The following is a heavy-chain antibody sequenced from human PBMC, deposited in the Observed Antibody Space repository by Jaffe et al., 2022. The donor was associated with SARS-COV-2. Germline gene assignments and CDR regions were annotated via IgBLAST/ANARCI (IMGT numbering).Heavy chain of an antibody. CDR1: GFTFDDYA. J-gene: IGHJ6*02. CDR3: AKDIGVGAAPGDYGYYYGMDV. D-gene: IGHD1-26*01. V-gene: IGHV3-9*01. Sequence: EVQLVESGGGLVQPGRSLRLSCAASGFTFDDYAMHWVRQAPGKGLEWVSGISWNSGSIGYADSVKGRFTISRDNAKNSLYLQMNSLRAEDTALYYCAKDIGVGAAPGDYGYYYGMDVWGQGTTVTVSS. CDR2: ISWNSGSI.